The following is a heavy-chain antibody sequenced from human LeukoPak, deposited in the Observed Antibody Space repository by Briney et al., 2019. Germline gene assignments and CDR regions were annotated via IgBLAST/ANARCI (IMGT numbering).Heavy chain of an antibody. CDR2: ISSSGSYT. J-gene: IGHJ4*02. V-gene: IGHV3-11*06. CDR1: GFTSSVYY. CDR3: ARGSLNSCESSSWHYYFDY. Sequence: GGSLRLSCAAPGFTSSVYYMSWIRQAPGKGLEWVSYISSSGSYTNYADSVKGGFTISRDNAKNSRYLQMNSLRAEDTAVYYCARGSLNSCESSSWHYYFDYWGQGTLVTVSS. D-gene: IGHD6-13*01.